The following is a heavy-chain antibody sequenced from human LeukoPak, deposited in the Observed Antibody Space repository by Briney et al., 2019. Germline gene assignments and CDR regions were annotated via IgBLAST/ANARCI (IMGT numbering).Heavy chain of an antibody. V-gene: IGHV4-59*01. CDR1: GGSISSYY. D-gene: IGHD4-17*01. Sequence: SETLSLTCTVSGGSISSYYWSWIRQPPGKGLEWIGYIYYSGSTNYNPSLKSRVTISVDTSKNQFSLKLSSVTAADTAVYYCAREGDYGDYHLDYWGQGTLVTVSS. CDR3: AREGDYGDYHLDY. J-gene: IGHJ4*02. CDR2: IYYSGST.